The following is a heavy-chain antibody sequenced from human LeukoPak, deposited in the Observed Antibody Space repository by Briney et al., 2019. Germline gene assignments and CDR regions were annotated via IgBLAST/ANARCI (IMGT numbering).Heavy chain of an antibody. Sequence: VGSLRLSCAASGFTFSDYTMNWVRQAPGKGLEWVSSISSGGTYKYYADSVKGRFTISRDNAQNSLYLQMNSLRAEDSSVYYCARPTTVTTISADAFDIWGQGTMVTVSS. J-gene: IGHJ3*02. D-gene: IGHD4-17*01. CDR2: ISSGGTYK. V-gene: IGHV3-21*01. CDR1: GFTFSDYT. CDR3: ARPTTVTTISADAFDI.